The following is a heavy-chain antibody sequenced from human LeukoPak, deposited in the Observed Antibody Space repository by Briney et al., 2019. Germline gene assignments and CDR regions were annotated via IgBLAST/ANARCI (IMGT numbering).Heavy chain of an antibody. V-gene: IGHV3-23*01. Sequence: GGSLRLSCAASGFTFSSYAMSWVRQAPGKGLEWVSAISGSGGSTYYADSVKGRFTISRDNSKNTLYLQMNSLRAEDTAVYYCARVADTFGYYYYYGMDVWGQGTTVTVSS. CDR2: ISGSGGST. D-gene: IGHD3-16*01. J-gene: IGHJ6*02. CDR1: GFTFSSYA. CDR3: ARVADTFGYYYYYGMDV.